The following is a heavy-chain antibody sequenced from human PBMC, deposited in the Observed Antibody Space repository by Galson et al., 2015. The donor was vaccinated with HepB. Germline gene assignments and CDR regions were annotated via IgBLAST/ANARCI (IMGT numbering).Heavy chain of an antibody. V-gene: IGHV3-30-3*01. Sequence: SLRLSCAASGFTFSSYAMHWVRQAPGKGLEWVAVISYDGSNKYYADSVKGRFTISRDNSKNTLYLQMNSLRAEDTAVYYCARPGGTGTTSELDYWGQGTLVTVSS. CDR2: ISYDGSNK. J-gene: IGHJ4*02. D-gene: IGHD1-1*01. CDR1: GFTFSSYA. CDR3: ARPGGTGTTSELDY.